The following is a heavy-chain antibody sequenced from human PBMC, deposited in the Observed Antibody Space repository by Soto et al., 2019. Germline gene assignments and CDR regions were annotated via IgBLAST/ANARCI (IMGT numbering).Heavy chain of an antibody. J-gene: IGHJ6*02. D-gene: IGHD6-19*01. CDR2: ISTSGSTI. CDR1: GFTFSDYY. Sequence: GGSLRLSCAAAGFTFSDYYMTWIRQAPGKGLEWVSYISTSGSTIKYADSVKGRFTISRDNAKKSLYLQMNSLRAEDTAVYYCARDDIAVSGISTYYYYGMDVWGQGTTVTVSS. CDR3: ARDDIAVSGISTYYYYGMDV. V-gene: IGHV3-11*01.